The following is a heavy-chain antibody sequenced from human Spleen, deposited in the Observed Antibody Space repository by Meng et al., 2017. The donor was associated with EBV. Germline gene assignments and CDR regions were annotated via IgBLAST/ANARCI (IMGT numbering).Heavy chain of an antibody. CDR2: LIPMLGAP. D-gene: IGHD3-10*01. CDR3: ASESGRGYTPDY. Sequence: QVQLVKSGAGVKKPGSSGKATCKNSGGTFSSDAISWVRQAPGQGLEWMGGLIPMLGAPNYAQKFQDRVTIIADKSMSIHYMELSSLRSDDTAVYYCASESGRGYTPDYWGRGTLVTVSS. J-gene: IGHJ4*02. CDR1: GGTFSSDA. V-gene: IGHV1-69*06.